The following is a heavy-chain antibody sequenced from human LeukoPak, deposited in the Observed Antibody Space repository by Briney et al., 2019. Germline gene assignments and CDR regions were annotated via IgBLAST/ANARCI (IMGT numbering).Heavy chain of an antibody. Sequence: SVKVSCKASGGTLSSYAISWVGQAPGQGLEWMGRIIPILGIANYAQKFQGRVTITADKSTSTAYMELSSLRSEDTAVYYCARHYDILTSLGTNLYYYGMDVWGQGTTVTVSS. D-gene: IGHD3-9*01. CDR3: ARHYDILTSLGTNLYYYGMDV. CDR1: GGTLSSYA. CDR2: IIPILGIA. V-gene: IGHV1-69*04. J-gene: IGHJ6*02.